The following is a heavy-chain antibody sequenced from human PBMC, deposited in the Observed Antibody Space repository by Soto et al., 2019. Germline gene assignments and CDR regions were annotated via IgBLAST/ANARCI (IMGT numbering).Heavy chain of an antibody. CDR1: EYTFTNYG. CDR2: VNIYEGST. V-gene: IGHV1-18*01. D-gene: IGHD5-18*01. CDR3: ARERGTYTYGDC. Sequence: QVQLVQSGAEVRKPGASVKVSCKASEYTFTNYGITWVRQAPGQGLEWMGWVNIYEGSTNYAQKFQGRVTMTTDTSTSTVYLELRSLRYDDTAIYHCARERGTYTYGDCWGQGTLVTVSS. J-gene: IGHJ4*02.